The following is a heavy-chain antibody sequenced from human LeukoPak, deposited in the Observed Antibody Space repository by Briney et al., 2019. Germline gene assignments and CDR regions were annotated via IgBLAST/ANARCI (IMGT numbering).Heavy chain of an antibody. J-gene: IGHJ4*02. CDR2: ISYDGSNK. Sequence: GRSLRLSCAASGFIFSNYGMHWVRQAPGKGLEWVAVISYDGSNKYYADSVKGRFTISRDNSRNTVSLQMNSLRDEDTAVYYCAKGGSYYYDSSGYYPIWGQGTLVTVSS. D-gene: IGHD3-22*01. CDR1: GFIFSNYG. V-gene: IGHV3-30*18. CDR3: AKGGSYYYDSSGYYPI.